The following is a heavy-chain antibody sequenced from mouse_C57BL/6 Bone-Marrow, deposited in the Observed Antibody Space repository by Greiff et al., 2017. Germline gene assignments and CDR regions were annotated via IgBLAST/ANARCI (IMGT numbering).Heavy chain of an antibody. D-gene: IGHD2-4*01. CDR1: GFTFSDYY. J-gene: IGHJ4*01. CDR3: ARESYDYDDAMDY. Sequence: EVQRVESEGGLVQPGSSMKLSCTASGFTFSDYYMAWVRQVPEKGLEWVANINYDGSSTYYLDSLKSRFIISRDNAKNILYLQMSSLKSEDTATYYCARESYDYDDAMDYWGQGTSVTVSS. CDR2: INYDGSST. V-gene: IGHV5-16*01.